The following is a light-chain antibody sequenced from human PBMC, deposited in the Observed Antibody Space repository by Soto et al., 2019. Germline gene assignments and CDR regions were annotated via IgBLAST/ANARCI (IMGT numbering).Light chain of an antibody. CDR3: SSYAGSNNLV. V-gene: IGLV2-14*01. Sequence: QSALTQPASVSGSPGQSITISCTGTSSDVGFYNYVSWYQQHPGTAPKLLIYEVSNRPSGVSNRFSGSKSGNTASLTVSGLQAEDEADYYCSSYAGSNNLVFGGGTKLTVL. CDR2: EVS. CDR1: SSDVGFYNY. J-gene: IGLJ2*01.